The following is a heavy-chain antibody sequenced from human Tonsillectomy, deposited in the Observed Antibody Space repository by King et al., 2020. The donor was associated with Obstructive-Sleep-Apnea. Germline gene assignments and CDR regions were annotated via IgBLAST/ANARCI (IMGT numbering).Heavy chain of an antibody. V-gene: IGHV4-31*03. CDR2: IYYSGST. J-gene: IGHJ6*02. CDR3: ARDVGYDDYYYGMDV. Sequence: QLQESGPGLVKASQTLSLTCTVSGGSINSGGYYWSWIRQHPGKGLEWIGYIYYSGSTYYNPSLKSRVTISVDTSKNQFSLKLSSVTAADTAVYYCARDVGYDDYYYGMDVWGQGTTVTVSS. CDR1: GGSINSGGYY. D-gene: IGHD5-12*01.